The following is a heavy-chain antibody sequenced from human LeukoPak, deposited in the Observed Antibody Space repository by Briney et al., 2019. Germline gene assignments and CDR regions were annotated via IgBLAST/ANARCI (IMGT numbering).Heavy chain of an antibody. V-gene: IGHV1-69*13. CDR3: ARVGSGYFKGAFDI. J-gene: IGHJ3*02. D-gene: IGHD3-22*01. CDR1: GGTFSSYA. Sequence: SVKVSCKASGGTFSSYAISWVRQAPGQGLEWMGGIIPIFGTANYAQKFQGRVTITADESTSTAYMELSSLRAEDTAVYYCARVGSGYFKGAFDIWGQGTMVTVSS. CDR2: IIPIFGTA.